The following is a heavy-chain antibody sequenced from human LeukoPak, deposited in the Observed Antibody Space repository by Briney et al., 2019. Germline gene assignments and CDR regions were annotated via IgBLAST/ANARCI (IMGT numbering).Heavy chain of an antibody. CDR1: GYTFTSYY. CDR3: ARVGFPYSSSWYFLDP. CDR2: INPSGGST. Sequence: ASVKVSCKASGYTFTSYYMHWVRQAPGQGLEWMGIINPSGGSTSYAQKFQGRVTITADESTSTAYMELSSLRSEDTAVYYCARVGFPYSSSWYFLDPWGQGTLVTVSS. J-gene: IGHJ5*02. V-gene: IGHV1-46*01. D-gene: IGHD6-13*01.